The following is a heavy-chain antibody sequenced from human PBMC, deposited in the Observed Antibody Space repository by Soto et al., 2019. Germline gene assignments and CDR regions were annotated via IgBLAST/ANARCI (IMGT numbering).Heavy chain of an antibody. CDR3: ARVGPYLSYGGTSDFDS. Sequence: SVKVSCETSGYTFSNYGITWVRQAPGQPLEWLGWISLYSDGTNYAQKLQGRVTMTTDTSTSTAYMELRSLRSDDTAVYYCARVGPYLSYGGTSDFDSWGQGTLVAVSS. D-gene: IGHD4-17*01. J-gene: IGHJ4*02. CDR2: ISLYSDGT. CDR1: GYTFSNYG. V-gene: IGHV1-18*01.